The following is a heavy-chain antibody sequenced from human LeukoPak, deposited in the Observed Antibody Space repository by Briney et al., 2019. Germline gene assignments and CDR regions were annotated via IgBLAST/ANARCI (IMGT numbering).Heavy chain of an antibody. CDR1: GGSFSAYY. V-gene: IGHV4-34*01. CDR2: INDNGST. Sequence: SETLSLTCAVYGGSFSAYYWSWIRQPPGKGLEWIGEINDNGSTNYSPSLKSRITVSVDTSQNQFSLKLSSVTAADTAVYYCASPAMAFIDQGRYNYYYYMDVWGKGTTVTVSS. D-gene: IGHD5-18*01. J-gene: IGHJ6*03. CDR3: ASPAMAFIDQGRYNYYYYMDV.